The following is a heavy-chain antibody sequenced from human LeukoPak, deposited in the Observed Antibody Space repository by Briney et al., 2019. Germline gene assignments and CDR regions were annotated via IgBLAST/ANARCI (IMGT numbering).Heavy chain of an antibody. CDR1: GGSVSSYY. CDR2: IHNSGRT. D-gene: IGHD1-14*01. CDR3: ARHGTISSESYFDY. Sequence: PSGTLSLTCSVSGGSVSSYYWSWIRQSPGKGLEWIGCIHNSGRTNYNPSLKSRVTGFVDTSKNQVSLRLSSVTAADTAVYYCARHGTISSESYFDYWGQGALVTVSS. V-gene: IGHV4-59*08. J-gene: IGHJ4*02.